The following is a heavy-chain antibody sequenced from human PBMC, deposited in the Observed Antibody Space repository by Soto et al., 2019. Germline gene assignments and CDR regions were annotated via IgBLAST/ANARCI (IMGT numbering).Heavy chain of an antibody. V-gene: IGHV1-46*01. CDR2: INPSGGST. Sequence: QVQLVQSGAEVKKPGASVKGSCKASGYTFTRYDMHWVRQDPGQGLEWMGIINPSGGSTSYAQKFQGRVTRTRDTSTSTVYMELSRLRSEDTAVYYCARVEKAGLLDYWGQGTLGTVSS. D-gene: IGHD6-19*01. CDR3: ARVEKAGLLDY. CDR1: GYTFTRYD. J-gene: IGHJ4*02.